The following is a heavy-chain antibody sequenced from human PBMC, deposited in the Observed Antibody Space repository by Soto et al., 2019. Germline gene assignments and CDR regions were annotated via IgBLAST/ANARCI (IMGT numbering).Heavy chain of an antibody. CDR3: ARVPWDYDFWSGYYRWNWFDP. Sequence: SETLSLTCTVSGGSISSYYWSWIRQPPGKGREWIGYIYYSGSTNYNPSLKSRVTISVDTSKNQFSLKLSSVTAADTAVYYCARVPWDYDFWSGYYRWNWFDPWGQGTLVTVSS. CDR1: GGSISSYY. J-gene: IGHJ5*02. CDR2: IYYSGST. V-gene: IGHV4-59*01. D-gene: IGHD3-3*01.